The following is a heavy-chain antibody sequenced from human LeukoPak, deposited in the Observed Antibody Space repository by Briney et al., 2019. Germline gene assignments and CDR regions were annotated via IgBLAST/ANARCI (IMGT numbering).Heavy chain of an antibody. D-gene: IGHD6-19*01. CDR2: IKQDGSEK. CDR3: ARPIFTYSSGDAFDI. Sequence: AGGSLRLSCAASGFTFSSYWMSWVRQAPGKGLEWVANIKQDGSEKYHVDSVKGRFTISRDNAKNSLYLQMNSLRAEDTAVYYCARPIFTYSSGDAFDIWGQGTMVTVSS. J-gene: IGHJ3*02. V-gene: IGHV3-7*01. CDR1: GFTFSSYW.